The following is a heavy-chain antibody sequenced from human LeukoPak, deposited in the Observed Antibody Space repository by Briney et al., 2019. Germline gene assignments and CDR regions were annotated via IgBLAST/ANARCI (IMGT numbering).Heavy chain of an antibody. V-gene: IGHV3-48*02. Sequence: GGSLRLSCAASGFTFSSYSMNWVRQAPGKGLEWVSYISSSSSTIYYADSVKGRFTISRDNAKNSLYLQMNSLRDEGTAVYYCARDTVYDFWSGYYTAPTFDYWGQGTLVTVSS. D-gene: IGHD3-3*01. CDR1: GFTFSSYS. J-gene: IGHJ4*02. CDR3: ARDTVYDFWSGYYTAPTFDY. CDR2: ISSSSSTI.